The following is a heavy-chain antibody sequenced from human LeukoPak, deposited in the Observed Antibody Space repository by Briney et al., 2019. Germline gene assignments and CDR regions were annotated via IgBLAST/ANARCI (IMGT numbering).Heavy chain of an antibody. D-gene: IGHD1-1*01. J-gene: IGHJ4*02. CDR2: TRFDGSIK. V-gene: IGHV3-33*01. Sequence: SGGSLRLSCAVSGFILSDYGFHWVRQAPGKGLEWVAVTRFDGSIKQYADSVKGRFTISRDDSKNTLYLQMNFLKSEDTAVYYCARWGGTRQYYFDYWGQGTLVTVSS. CDR1: GFILSDYG. CDR3: ARWGGTRQYYFDY.